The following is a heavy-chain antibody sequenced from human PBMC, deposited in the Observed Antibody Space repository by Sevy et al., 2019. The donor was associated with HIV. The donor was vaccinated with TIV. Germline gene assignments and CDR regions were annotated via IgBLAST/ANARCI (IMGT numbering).Heavy chain of an antibody. J-gene: IGHJ4*02. CDR1: GFTFSSYA. CDR3: ARSGLGYCSSTSCYTGWLRFEAFDY. Sequence: GGSLRLSCAASGFTFSSYAMHWVRQAPGKGLEWVAVISYDGSNKYYADSVKGRFTISRDNSKNTLYLQMNSLRAEDTAGYYCARSGLGYCSSTSCYTGWLRFEAFDYWGQGTLVTVSS. V-gene: IGHV3-30*04. D-gene: IGHD2-2*02. CDR2: ISYDGSNK.